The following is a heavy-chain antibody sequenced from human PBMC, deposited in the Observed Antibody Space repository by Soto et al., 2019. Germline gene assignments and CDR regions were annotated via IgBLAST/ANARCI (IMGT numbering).Heavy chain of an antibody. CDR3: VRVERYSSGWYPY. CDR2: IYYTGTT. V-gene: IGHV4-59*01. Sequence: QVQLQESGPGLVKPSETLSLSCTVSGGSISSFYWTWIRQPPGKGPEWIGYIYYTGTTSYNPSLRSRVTISVDTSKNQFSLKLSSVTAADTAVYYCVRVERYSSGWYPYWGQGTLVTVSS. J-gene: IGHJ4*02. CDR1: GGSISSFY. D-gene: IGHD6-19*01.